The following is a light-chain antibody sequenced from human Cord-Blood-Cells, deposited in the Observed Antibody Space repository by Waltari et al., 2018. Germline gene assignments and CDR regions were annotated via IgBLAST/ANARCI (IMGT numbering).Light chain of an antibody. CDR3: CSYAGSSTHYV. CDR1: SSDVGSYNL. J-gene: IGLJ1*01. Sequence: QSALTQPASVSGSPGQSITISCTGTSSDVGSYNLVSWYQQHPGKAPKLMIYEVSKRPSGVSNRFSGSKSGNTASLTISGLQAEDEADYDCCSYAGSSTHYVFGTGTKVTVL. CDR2: EVS. V-gene: IGLV2-23*02.